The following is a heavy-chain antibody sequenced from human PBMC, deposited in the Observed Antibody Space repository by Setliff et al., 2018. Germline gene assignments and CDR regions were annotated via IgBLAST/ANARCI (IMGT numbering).Heavy chain of an antibody. Sequence: SETLSLTFAVSGYSINSGYYWGWIRQSPGKGLEWIGSIYRDGNTYYNPSLRSRVTISVDTSKNQFSLNLSSVTAADTDVYYCARDGYGDDWNTFVDVYYYYMDVWGKGTTVTVSS. D-gene: IGHD5-18*01. CDR3: ARDGYGDDWNTFVDVYYYYMDV. V-gene: IGHV4-38-2*02. CDR1: GYSINSGYY. CDR2: IYRDGNT. J-gene: IGHJ6*03.